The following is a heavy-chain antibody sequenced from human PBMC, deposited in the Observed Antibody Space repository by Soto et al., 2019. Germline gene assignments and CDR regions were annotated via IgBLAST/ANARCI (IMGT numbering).Heavy chain of an antibody. Sequence: SVKVSCKASGGPFSSYAISWVRQAPGQGLEWMGGIIPIFGTANYAQKFQGRVTITADECTSTAYMELSSLRSEDTAVYYCARDRYCSSTSCYLPFDIWGQGTMVTVSS. CDR3: ARDRYCSSTSCYLPFDI. D-gene: IGHD2-2*01. CDR1: GGPFSSYA. V-gene: IGHV1-69*13. J-gene: IGHJ3*02. CDR2: IIPIFGTA.